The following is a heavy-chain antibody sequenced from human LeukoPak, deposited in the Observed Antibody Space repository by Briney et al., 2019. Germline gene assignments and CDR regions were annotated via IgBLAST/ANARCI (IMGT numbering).Heavy chain of an antibody. CDR2: IHHSGNT. CDR1: GGAISSYY. CDR3: ARGYCGGDCPASFDY. V-gene: IGHV4-59*01. J-gene: IGHJ4*02. Sequence: SETLSLTCTVSGGAISSYYWSWIRQSPGKGLEWIGYIHHSGNTNYNPSLKSRVTISVDTSKNQFSLELNSVTAADTAMYYCARGYCGGDCPASFDYWGQGTLVTVSS. D-gene: IGHD2-21*02.